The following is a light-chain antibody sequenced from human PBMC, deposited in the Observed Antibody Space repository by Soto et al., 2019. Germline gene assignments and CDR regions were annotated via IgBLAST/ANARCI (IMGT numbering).Light chain of an antibody. CDR2: DAS. CDR3: QQCYMGWT. Sequence: ETAMTQSPGTLSLSPGERATLSCRASQSVSSYLAWYQQKPGQAPRLLIYDASNRATGIPARFSGTGSGTELTFSITSLQPEDFGTYYCQQCYMGWTFGQGTKVDIK. CDR1: QSVSSY. V-gene: IGKV3D-15*01. J-gene: IGKJ1*01.